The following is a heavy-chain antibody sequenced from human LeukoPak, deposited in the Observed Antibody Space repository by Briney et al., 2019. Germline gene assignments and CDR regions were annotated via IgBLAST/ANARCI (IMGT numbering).Heavy chain of an antibody. CDR3: ARAIDSGSYYVATFFDY. Sequence: SETLSLTCTVSGGSISSYYWNWIRQPPGKGLEWIGNIYNSGSTSYNFSLKSRVTISVDTSKNQFSLKLSSVTAADTAVYYCARAIDSGSYYVATFFDYWGQGTLVTVSS. J-gene: IGHJ4*02. CDR1: GGSISSYY. D-gene: IGHD1-26*01. V-gene: IGHV4-59*12. CDR2: IYNSGST.